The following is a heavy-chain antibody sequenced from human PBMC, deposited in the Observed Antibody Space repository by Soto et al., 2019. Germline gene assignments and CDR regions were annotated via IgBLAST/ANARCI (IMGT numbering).Heavy chain of an antibody. CDR1: GGTFSSYA. D-gene: IGHD5-18*01. Sequence: SVKVSCKASGGTFSSYAISWVRQAPGQGLEWMGGIIPIFGTANYAQKFQGRVTITADESTSTAYMELSSLRSEGTAVYYCAIRSGYSYGYPDYWGQGTLVTVSS. J-gene: IGHJ4*02. CDR2: IIPIFGTA. V-gene: IGHV1-69*13. CDR3: AIRSGYSYGYPDY.